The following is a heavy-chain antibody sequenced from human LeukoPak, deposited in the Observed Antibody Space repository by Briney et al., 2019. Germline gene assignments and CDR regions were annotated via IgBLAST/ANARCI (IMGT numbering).Heavy chain of an antibody. CDR2: INAVNGNT. J-gene: IGHJ5*02. D-gene: IGHD2-2*01. CDR1: GYTFTSYA. CDR3: ARVQDIVVVPAAMWFDP. Sequence: ASVKVSCKASGYTFTSYAMHWVRQAPGQRLEWMGWINAVNGNTKYSQKFQGRVTITRNTSASTAYMELSSLRSEDTAVYYCARVQDIVVVPAAMWFDPWGEGTLVTVSS. V-gene: IGHV1-3*01.